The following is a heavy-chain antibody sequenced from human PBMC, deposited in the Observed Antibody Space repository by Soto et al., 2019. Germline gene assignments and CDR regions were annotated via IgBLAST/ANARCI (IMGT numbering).Heavy chain of an antibody. CDR3: ARGSRECSGGSCGVRWFDP. V-gene: IGHV3-21*01. Sequence: GGSLRLSCAASGFTFSSYSMNWVRQAPGKGLEWVSSISSSSSYIYYADSVKGRFTISRDNAKNSLYLQMKSLRAEDTAVYYCARGSRECSGGSCGVRWFDPWGQGTLVTVSS. CDR1: GFTFSSYS. J-gene: IGHJ5*02. CDR2: ISSSSSYI. D-gene: IGHD2-15*01.